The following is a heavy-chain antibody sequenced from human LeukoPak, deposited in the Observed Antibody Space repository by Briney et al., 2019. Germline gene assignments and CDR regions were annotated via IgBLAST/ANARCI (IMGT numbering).Heavy chain of an antibody. J-gene: IGHJ4*02. D-gene: IGHD5-18*01. V-gene: IGHV4-34*01. CDR1: GGSFSGYY. Sequence: SETLSLTCAVYGGSFSGYYWSWIRRPPGKGLEWIGEINHSGSTNYNPSLKSRVTISVDTSKNQFSLKLSSVTAADTAVYYCATERGYSYGYSNWGQGTLVTVSS. CDR2: INHSGST. CDR3: ATERGYSYGYSN.